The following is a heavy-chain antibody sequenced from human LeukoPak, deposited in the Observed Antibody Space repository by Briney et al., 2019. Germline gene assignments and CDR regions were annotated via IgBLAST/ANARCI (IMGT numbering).Heavy chain of an antibody. Sequence: PSETLSLTCTVSGGSISSYYWSWIRQPPGKGLEWIGYIYYSGSTNYNPSLKSRVTISVDTSKNQFSLKLSSVTAADTAVYYCARVGGWDYDIDYWGQGTLVTVSS. V-gene: IGHV4-59*01. J-gene: IGHJ4*02. D-gene: IGHD3-22*01. CDR2: IYYSGST. CDR1: GGSISSYY. CDR3: ARVGGWDYDIDY.